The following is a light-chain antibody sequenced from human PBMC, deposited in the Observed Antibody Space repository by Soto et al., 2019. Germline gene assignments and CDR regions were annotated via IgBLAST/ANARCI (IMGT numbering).Light chain of an antibody. CDR3: EQYNSYWGT. CDR2: KAS. Sequence: THMTQTSSTLAAASVHTVSISMRASQSISSRLAWYQQKPGKAPKLLIYKASSLGSGVPSRFRGSGSGTEFPLTLRSLQPYDFVSYSREQYNSYWGTFGRGTKVDIK. J-gene: IGKJ1*01. V-gene: IGKV1-5*03. CDR1: QSISSR.